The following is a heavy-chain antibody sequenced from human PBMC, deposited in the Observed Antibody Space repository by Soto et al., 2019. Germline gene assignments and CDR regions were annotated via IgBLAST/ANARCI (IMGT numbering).Heavy chain of an antibody. V-gene: IGHV3-7*01. J-gene: IGHJ4*02. Sequence: GGSLRLSCAASGFTFSSYWMNGVRQAPGKGLEWVANINQDGNEDNLLDSVKGRFTISRDNAKNSLFLQMNSLRVDDTAVYYCARTGDGHHDFLDYWGQGALVTVSS. D-gene: IGHD1-1*01. CDR3: ARTGDGHHDFLDY. CDR1: GFTFSSYW. CDR2: INQDGNED.